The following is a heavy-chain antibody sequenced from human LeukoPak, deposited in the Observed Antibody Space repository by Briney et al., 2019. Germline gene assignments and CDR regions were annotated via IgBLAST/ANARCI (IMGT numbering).Heavy chain of an antibody. CDR3: ARDYRGGATVY. CDR2: IYYSGST. D-gene: IGHD1-26*01. J-gene: IGHJ4*02. CDR1: GGSISTSSYY. Sequence: SETLSLTCTVSGGSISTSSYYWGWIRQPPGKGLEWIGSIYYSGSTHYNPSLKSRVTISVDTSKKQFSLKLSSMTAADTAVYYCARDYRGGATVYWGQGTLVTVSS. V-gene: IGHV4-39*07.